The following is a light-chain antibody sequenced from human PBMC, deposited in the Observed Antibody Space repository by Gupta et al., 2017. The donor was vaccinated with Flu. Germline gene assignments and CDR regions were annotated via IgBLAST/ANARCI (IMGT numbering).Light chain of an antibody. CDR3: SSYTSSSSLYV. CDR1: SSDVGGANN. Sequence: QPALTQPASVSGSPGQSITISCTGTSSDVGGANNVSWYQQHPGKAPRLMIYEVSNRPSGVSNRFSGSKSGITASLTISGLQAEDEADFYCSSYTSSSSLYVFGSGTKVTVL. CDR2: EVS. V-gene: IGLV2-14*01. J-gene: IGLJ1*01.